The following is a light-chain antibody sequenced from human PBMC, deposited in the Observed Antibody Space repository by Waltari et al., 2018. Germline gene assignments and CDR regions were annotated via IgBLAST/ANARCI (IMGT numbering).Light chain of an antibody. CDR3: SSYTSSSSYV. Sequence: QSALTQPASVSGSPGRSITISCTGTSSDVGGYNFVSWYQQHPGKAPKLMIYDVTNRPSGVSNRFSGSKSGNTASLTISWLQAEDEADYYCSSYTSSSSYVFGIGTKVTVL. J-gene: IGLJ1*01. CDR1: SSDVGGYNF. V-gene: IGLV2-14*03. CDR2: DVT.